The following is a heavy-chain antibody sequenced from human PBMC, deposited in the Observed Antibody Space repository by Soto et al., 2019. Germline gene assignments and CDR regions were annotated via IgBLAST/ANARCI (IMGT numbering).Heavy chain of an antibody. CDR3: ARVYSANSDY. J-gene: IGHJ4*02. D-gene: IGHD6-13*01. CDR2: INHSGST. CDR1: GGSFSGYY. Sequence: PSETLSLTCAVYGGSFSGYYWSWIRQPPGKGLEWIGEINHSGSTNYNPSLKSRVTISVDTSKNQFSLKLSSVTAADTAVYYCARVYSANSDYWGQGTLVTVSS. V-gene: IGHV4-34*01.